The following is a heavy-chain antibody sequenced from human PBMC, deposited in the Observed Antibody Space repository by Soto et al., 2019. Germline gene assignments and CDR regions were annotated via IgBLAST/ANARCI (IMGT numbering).Heavy chain of an antibody. D-gene: IGHD3-22*01. CDR1: GYPFTSYG. CDR2: ISGYNGNT. Sequence: DSGEACFKAYGYPFTSYGISLVRQAPGQGVEWMGWISGYNGNTNYAQKLHGRVTMTTDTSTSTAYMELRSLRSDDTAVYYCARGDVYDSSGTDYYGMDVWGQGTTVTVSS. V-gene: IGHV1-18*01. J-gene: IGHJ6*01. CDR3: ARGDVYDSSGTDYYGMDV.